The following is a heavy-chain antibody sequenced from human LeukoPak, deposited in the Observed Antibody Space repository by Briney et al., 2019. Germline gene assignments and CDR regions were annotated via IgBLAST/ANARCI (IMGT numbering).Heavy chain of an antibody. D-gene: IGHD5-18*01. CDR3: ARSQLWLPNWYFDL. CDR1: GFIFSSYW. Sequence: GGSLRLSCAASGFIFSSYWMSWVRQAPGKGLEWVANIKQDGSEKYYVDSVKGRFTISRDNAKNSLYLQMNSLRAEDTAVYYCARSQLWLPNWYFDLWGRGTLVTVSS. J-gene: IGHJ2*01. V-gene: IGHV3-7*05. CDR2: IKQDGSEK.